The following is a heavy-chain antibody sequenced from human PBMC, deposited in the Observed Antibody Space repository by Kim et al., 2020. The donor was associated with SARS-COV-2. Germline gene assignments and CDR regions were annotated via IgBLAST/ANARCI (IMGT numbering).Heavy chain of an antibody. CDR2: IYYSGST. D-gene: IGHD2-2*01. J-gene: IGHJ4*02. V-gene: IGHV4-59*01. CDR1: GGSISSYY. Sequence: SETLSLTCTVSGGSISSYYWSWIRQPPGKGLEWIGYIYYSGSTNYNPSPKSRVTISVDTSKNQFSLKLSSVTAADTAVYYCARAALGYCSSTSCFGFDYWGQGTLVPVSS. CDR3: ARAALGYCSSTSCFGFDY.